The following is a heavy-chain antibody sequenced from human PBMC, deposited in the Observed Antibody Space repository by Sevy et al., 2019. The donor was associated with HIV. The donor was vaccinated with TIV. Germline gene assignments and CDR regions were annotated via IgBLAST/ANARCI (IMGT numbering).Heavy chain of an antibody. Sequence: GGSLRLSCAASGFTFSAYGMHWVRQAPGKGLEWVAVMSYDGTNKYYGDSVKGRFTISRDNSKNTLYLQMNSLRTEDSAVYYCAKVTAYCINSSCRRDYGVAVWGQGTTVTVSS. J-gene: IGHJ6*02. V-gene: IGHV3-30*18. CDR1: GFTFSAYG. D-gene: IGHD2-2*01. CDR2: MSYDGTNK. CDR3: AKVTAYCINSSCRRDYGVAV.